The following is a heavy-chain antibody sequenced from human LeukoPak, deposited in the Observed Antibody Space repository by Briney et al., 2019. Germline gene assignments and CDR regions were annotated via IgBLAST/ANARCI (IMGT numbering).Heavy chain of an antibody. D-gene: IGHD4-11*01. CDR1: GFTDSSNY. Sequence: PGGSLRLSCAASGFTDSSNYMSWVRQAPGKGLEWVAVISHDGSNTYYADSVKGRFTLSRDNSKNALYLQMNGLTPEDTAVYYCAKAYSQSFFDYWGQGTLVTVSS. V-gene: IGHV3-30*18. J-gene: IGHJ4*02. CDR2: ISHDGSNT. CDR3: AKAYSQSFFDY.